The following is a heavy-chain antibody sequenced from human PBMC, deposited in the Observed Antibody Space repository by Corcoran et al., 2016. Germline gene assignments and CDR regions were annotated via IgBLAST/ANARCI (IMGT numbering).Heavy chain of an antibody. V-gene: IGHV1-46*01. Sequence: QVQLVQSGAEVKKPGASVKVSCKASGDTFTSYYMHWVRQAPGQGLEWMGIVNPSDGSTSYAQKFQGRVTMTWDTSTSTLDMELSSLGSEDTAVYYCARDGSGCSSWYSGRYWGQGTLVTVSS. CDR2: VNPSDGST. CDR1: GDTFTSYY. D-gene: IGHD6-13*01. CDR3: ARDGSGCSSWYSGRY. J-gene: IGHJ4*02.